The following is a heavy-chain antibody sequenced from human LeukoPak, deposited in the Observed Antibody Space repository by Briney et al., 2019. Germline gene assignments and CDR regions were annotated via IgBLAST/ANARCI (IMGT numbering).Heavy chain of an antibody. CDR1: GYTFTAYS. CDR3: ARDSGSYYAYYY. J-gene: IGHJ4*02. D-gene: IGHD1-26*01. Sequence: ASVKVSCKASGYTFTAYSMHWVRQAPGQGLEWMGRINPDSGDTNFAQKFQGRVTMTRGLSISTAYMELSRLASDDTAVYYCARDSGSYYAYYYWGQGTLVTVSS. V-gene: IGHV1-2*06. CDR2: INPDSGDT.